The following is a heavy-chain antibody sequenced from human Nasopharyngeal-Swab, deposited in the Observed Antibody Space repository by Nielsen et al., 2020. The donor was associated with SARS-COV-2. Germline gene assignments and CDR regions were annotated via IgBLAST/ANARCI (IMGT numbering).Heavy chain of an antibody. D-gene: IGHD5/OR15-5a*01. V-gene: IGHV3-30*04. Sequence: GGSLRLSCAASGFTFSSYAMHWVRQAPGKGLEWVAVISYDGSNKYYADSVKGRFTISRDNSKNTLYLRMNSLRAEDTAVYYCARDGPSTYYYYGMDVWGQGTTVTVSS. CDR1: GFTFSSYA. CDR3: ARDGPSTYYYYGMDV. CDR2: ISYDGSNK. J-gene: IGHJ6*02.